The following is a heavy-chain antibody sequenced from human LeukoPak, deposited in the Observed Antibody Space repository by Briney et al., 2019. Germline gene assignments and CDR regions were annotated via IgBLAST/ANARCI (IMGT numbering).Heavy chain of an antibody. CDR3: AKESGGVIVNYYYYMDV. CDR2: ISYDGSNK. D-gene: IGHD3-16*02. Sequence: PGGSLRLSCAASGFSLSTYWMIWVRQAPGKGLEWVAVISYDGSNKYYADSVKGRFTISRDNSKNTLYLQMNSLRAEDTAVYYCAKESGGVIVNYYYYMDVWGKGTTVTVSS. V-gene: IGHV3-30*18. J-gene: IGHJ6*03. CDR1: GFSLSTYW.